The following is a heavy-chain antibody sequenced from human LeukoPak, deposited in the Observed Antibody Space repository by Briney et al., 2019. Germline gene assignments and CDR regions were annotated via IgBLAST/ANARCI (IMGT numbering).Heavy chain of an antibody. D-gene: IGHD3-10*01. Sequence: PSETLSLTCAVYGGSFSGYYWRWIRQPPGKGLEWIGEINHSGSTNYNPSLKSRVTISVDTSKNQFSLKLSSVTAADTAVYYCARGTAWGYYGSGSYYYWGQGTLVTVSS. CDR2: INHSGST. V-gene: IGHV4-34*01. J-gene: IGHJ4*02. CDR1: GGSFSGYY. CDR3: ARGTAWGYYGSGSYYY.